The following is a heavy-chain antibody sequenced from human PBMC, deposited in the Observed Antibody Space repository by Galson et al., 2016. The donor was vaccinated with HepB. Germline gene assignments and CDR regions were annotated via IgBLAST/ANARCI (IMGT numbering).Heavy chain of an antibody. CDR1: GFPFSSFS. V-gene: IGHV3-21*01. CDR3: TTTIGSTIRQNVH. J-gene: IGHJ4*02. Sequence: SLRLSCAVSGFPFSSFSMNWVRQAPGEGLEWVTSISRGSDYIFYGDSLKGRFTVSRDNAKNPLYLQMNSLRVEDTAIYYCTTTIGSTIRQNVHWGQGTLVTVSS. CDR2: ISRGSDYI. D-gene: IGHD5/OR15-5a*01.